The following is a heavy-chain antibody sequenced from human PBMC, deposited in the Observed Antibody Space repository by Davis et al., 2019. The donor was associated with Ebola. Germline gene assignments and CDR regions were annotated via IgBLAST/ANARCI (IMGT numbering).Heavy chain of an antibody. V-gene: IGHV1-3*04. CDR2: INTGNGNT. Sequence: ASVKVSCKASGYTFSNYAIHWVRQAPGQRLEWMGWINTGNGNTEYSQKFQGRVTITRDTSASTAYMELSSLRSEDTAVYFCARDEFDYWDQGTLVTVSS. CDR1: GYTFSNYA. J-gene: IGHJ4*02. CDR3: ARDEFDY.